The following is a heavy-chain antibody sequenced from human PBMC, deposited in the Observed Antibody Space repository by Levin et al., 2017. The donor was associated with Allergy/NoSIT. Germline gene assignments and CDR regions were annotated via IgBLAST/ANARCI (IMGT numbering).Heavy chain of an antibody. CDR1: GFTFGDYA. D-gene: IGHD3-22*01. V-gene: IGHV3-49*04. CDR2: IRSKAYGGTT. J-gene: IGHJ4*02. Sequence: GGSLRLSCTASGFTFGDYAMSWVRQAPGKGLEWVGFIRSKAYGGTTEYAASVKGRFTISRDDSKSIAYLQMNSLKTEDTAVYYCTREYGVVVVTAYYFDYWGQGTLVTVSS. CDR3: TREYGVVVVTAYYFDY.